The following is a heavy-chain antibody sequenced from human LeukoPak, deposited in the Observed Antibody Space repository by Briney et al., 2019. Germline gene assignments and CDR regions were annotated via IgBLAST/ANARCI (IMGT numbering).Heavy chain of an antibody. J-gene: IGHJ6*02. Sequence: GGSLRLSCAASGFSVSNTYMSWVRQAPGKGLEWVSVIYSGDSGVSTYYADSVKGRFTISRHNSKNTLYLQMSSLRAEDTAVYFCARSAARLRYYYAMDVWGQGPRSPSA. CDR2: IYSGDSGVST. CDR3: ARSAARLRYYYAMDV. V-gene: IGHV3-53*04. CDR1: GFSVSNTY. D-gene: IGHD6-6*01.